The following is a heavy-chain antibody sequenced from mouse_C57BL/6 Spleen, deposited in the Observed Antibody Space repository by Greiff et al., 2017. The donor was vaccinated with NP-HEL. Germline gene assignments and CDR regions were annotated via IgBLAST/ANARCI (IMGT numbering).Heavy chain of an antibody. CDR2: IYPGDGDT. Sequence: VQLQQSGPELVKPGASVKISCKASGYAFSSSWMNWVKQRPGKGLEWIGRIYPGDGDTNYNGKFKGKATLTADKSSSTAYMQLSSLTSEESAVYFCARGVTTVVATGDYWGQGTTLTVSS. J-gene: IGHJ2*01. V-gene: IGHV1-82*01. D-gene: IGHD1-1*01. CDR3: ARGVTTVVATGDY. CDR1: GYAFSSSW.